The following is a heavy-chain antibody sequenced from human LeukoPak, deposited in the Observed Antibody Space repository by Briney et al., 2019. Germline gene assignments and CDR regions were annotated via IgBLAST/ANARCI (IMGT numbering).Heavy chain of an antibody. CDR3: ASPPKGYYDSSGSNWFDP. CDR1: GGSISSSSYY. Sequence: SETLSLTCTVSGGSISSSSYYWGWIRQPPGKGLEWIGSIYYSGSTYYNPSLKSRVTISVDTSKNQFSLKLSSVTAADTAVYYCASPPKGYYDSSGSNWFDPWGQGTLVTVSS. V-gene: IGHV4-39*01. D-gene: IGHD3-22*01. CDR2: IYYSGST. J-gene: IGHJ5*02.